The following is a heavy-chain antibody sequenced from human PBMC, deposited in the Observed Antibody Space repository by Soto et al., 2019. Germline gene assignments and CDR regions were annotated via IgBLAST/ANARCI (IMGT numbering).Heavy chain of an antibody. CDR1: GFTFSSYA. D-gene: IGHD2-2*01. V-gene: IGHV3-23*01. CDR3: AKAVVVPAASNYGMDV. CDR2: ISGSGGNT. Sequence: GGSLRLSCAASGFTFSSYAMSWVRQAPGKGLEWVSSISGSGGNTYYADSVKGRFTISRDNSKNTLYLQMNSLRAEDTAVYYCAKAVVVPAASNYGMDVWGQGTTVTVSS. J-gene: IGHJ6*02.